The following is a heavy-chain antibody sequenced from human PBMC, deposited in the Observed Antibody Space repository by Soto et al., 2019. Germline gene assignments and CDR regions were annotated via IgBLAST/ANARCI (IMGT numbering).Heavy chain of an antibody. CDR1: GGSVSSRSYF. J-gene: IGHJ5*02. CDR2: IYYNGST. D-gene: IGHD2-15*01. V-gene: IGHV4-39*01. CDR3: ARQRVVPATPTNWFDP. Sequence: QVQVQESGPGLVKPSDTLSLTCTVSGGSVSSRSYFWGWIRQPPGKGLEWIGTIYYNGSTYYNPSLKGRVTLSVDTSKNQFSLKLTSVTASDTGLYYCARQRVVPATPTNWFDPWGQGTLVTVSS.